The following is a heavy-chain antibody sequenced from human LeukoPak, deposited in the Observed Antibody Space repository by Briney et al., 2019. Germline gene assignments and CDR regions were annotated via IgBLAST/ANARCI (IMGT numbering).Heavy chain of an antibody. CDR3: ATHRRSGSGGSENAFEI. CDR1: GGSLSRATYY. CDR2: IYDSGTT. Sequence: SETLSLACTVSGGSLSRATYYWDWIRQAPGKGLEWIGNIYDSGTTHYNPSLKSRVTISGDTSKNQFSLKLNSVTAADTAIYYCATHRRSGSGGSENAFEIWGQGTMVTVSS. D-gene: IGHD5-12*01. V-gene: IGHV4-39*01. J-gene: IGHJ3*02.